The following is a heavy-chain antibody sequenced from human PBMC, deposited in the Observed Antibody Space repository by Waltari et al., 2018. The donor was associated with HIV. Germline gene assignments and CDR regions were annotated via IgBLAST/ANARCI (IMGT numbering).Heavy chain of an antibody. V-gene: IGHV3-21*01. J-gene: IGHJ3*02. CDR2: ISSSSSYI. Sequence: EVQLVESGGGLVKPGGSLRLSCAASGFTFSSYSMNWVRQAPGKGLEWVSSISSSSSYIYYADSVKGRFTISRDNAKNSLYLQMNSLRAEDTAVYYCARDRGGSYSTNDAFDIWGQGTMVTVSS. CDR1: GFTFSSYS. D-gene: IGHD1-26*01. CDR3: ARDRGGSYSTNDAFDI.